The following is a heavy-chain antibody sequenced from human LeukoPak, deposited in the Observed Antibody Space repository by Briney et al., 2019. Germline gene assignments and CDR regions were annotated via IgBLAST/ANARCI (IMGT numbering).Heavy chain of an antibody. CDR2: IYHSGNT. CDR1: GYSISSGYY. Sequence: SETLSLTCAVSGYSISSGYYWGWIRQPPGKGLEWIGSIYHSGNTNYNPSLKSRVIISVDTSKNQFSLKLNSVTAADTAVYYCARGNYDILTGYYNAFDIWGQGTMVTVSS. CDR3: ARGNYDILTGYYNAFDI. V-gene: IGHV4-38-2*01. J-gene: IGHJ3*02. D-gene: IGHD3-9*01.